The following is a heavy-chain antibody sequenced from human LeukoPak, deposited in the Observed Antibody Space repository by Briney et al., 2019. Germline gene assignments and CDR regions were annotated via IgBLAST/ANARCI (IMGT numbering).Heavy chain of an antibody. D-gene: IGHD3-3*01. Sequence: ASVKVSCKASGYTFTGYYMHWVRQAPGQGLEWMGWINPNSGGTNYAQKFQGRVTMTRDTSISTAYMELSRLRSDDTAVYYCARAQPRSSGYYFYYYYYYMDVWGKGTTVTVSS. J-gene: IGHJ6*03. V-gene: IGHV1-2*02. CDR2: INPNSGGT. CDR3: ARAQPRSSGYYFYYYYYYMDV. CDR1: GYTFTGYY.